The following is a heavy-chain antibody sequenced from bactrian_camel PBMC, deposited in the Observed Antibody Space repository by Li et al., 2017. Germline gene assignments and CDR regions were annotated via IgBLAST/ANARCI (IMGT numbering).Heavy chain of an antibody. V-gene: IGHV3S63*01. D-gene: IGHD7*01. CDR1: GYETTC. J-gene: IGHJ4*01. CDR3: AADWCWPDASAADLTN. Sequence: VQLVESGGATVQAGGSLTLSCTSSGYETTCMAWFRQAPGAEREGVARIYVSTENTHYGTTHYADSVKGRFTVSQDSAKNILYLQMHSLKPEDTAMYYCAADWCWPDASAADLTNWGQGTQVTVS. CDR2: IYVSTENTHYGTT.